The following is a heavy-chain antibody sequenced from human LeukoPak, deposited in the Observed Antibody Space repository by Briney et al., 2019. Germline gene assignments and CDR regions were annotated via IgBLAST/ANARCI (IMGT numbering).Heavy chain of an antibody. J-gene: IGHJ4*02. CDR2: IYYSGST. D-gene: IGHD5-18*01. Sequence: PSETLSLTCTVSGGSISSGEYYWSWIRQPPGKGLEWIGYIYYSGSTYYNPSLKSRVTISVDTSKNQFSLRLSSVTAADTAVYYCARGDTAMVTRYFDYWGQGTLATVSS. CDR1: GGSISSGEYY. V-gene: IGHV4-30-4*01. CDR3: ARGDTAMVTRYFDY.